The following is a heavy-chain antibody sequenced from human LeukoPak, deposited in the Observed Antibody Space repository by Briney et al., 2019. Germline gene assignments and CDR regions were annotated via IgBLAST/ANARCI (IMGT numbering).Heavy chain of an antibody. CDR3: ARASGYCSSTSCPDDY. V-gene: IGHV1-18*01. CDR1: GYTFTSYG. Sequence: ASVKVSCKASGYTFTSYGISWVRQAPGQGLEWMGWINPNSGGTNYAQKFQGRVTMTTDTSTSTAYMELRSLRSDDTAVYYCARASGYCSSTSCPDDYWGQGTLVTVSS. D-gene: IGHD2-2*01. J-gene: IGHJ4*02. CDR2: INPNSGGT.